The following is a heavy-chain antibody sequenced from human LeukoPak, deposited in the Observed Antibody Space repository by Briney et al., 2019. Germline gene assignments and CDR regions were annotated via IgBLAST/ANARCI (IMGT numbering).Heavy chain of an antibody. V-gene: IGHV3-66*01. CDR2: LYSGGTT. D-gene: IGHD2-8*02. CDR1: GFSVTYYF. Sequence: GGSLRLSCAASGFSVTYYFMNWVRQAPGGGLEWVSVLYSGGTTYYIDSVRGRFTISRDTSKNTLYLQMDNLRADDTAVYYCVRDGGCTASGCPSGYFDYWGQGALVTVSS. J-gene: IGHJ4*02. CDR3: VRDGGCTASGCPSGYFDY.